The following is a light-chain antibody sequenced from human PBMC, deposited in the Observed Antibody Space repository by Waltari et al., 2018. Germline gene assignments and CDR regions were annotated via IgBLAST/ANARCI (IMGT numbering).Light chain of an antibody. CDR3: QQRSDWPPIT. CDR2: DTS. CDR1: QSVSGF. Sequence: EIVLTQSPATLSLSPGERATLSCRASQSVSGFLDWYQQKPGQAPRLLIYDTSNRATGIPARFSGSGSGTDYTLTISSLEPEDFAVYYCQQRSDWPPITFGQGTRLET. V-gene: IGKV3-11*01. J-gene: IGKJ5*01.